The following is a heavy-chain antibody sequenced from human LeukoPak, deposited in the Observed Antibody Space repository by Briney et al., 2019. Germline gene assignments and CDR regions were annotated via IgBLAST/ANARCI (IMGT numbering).Heavy chain of an antibody. CDR2: IRYDGSNK. Sequence: GGSLRLSCAVSGFTFSSYGMHWVRQAPGKGLEWVAFIRYDGSNKYYADSVKGRFTISRDNSKNTLYLQMNSLRAEDTAVYYCAKDGNSGYDFYFFDYWGQGTLVTVSS. J-gene: IGHJ4*02. CDR1: GFTFSSYG. V-gene: IGHV3-30*02. D-gene: IGHD5-12*01. CDR3: AKDGNSGYDFYFFDY.